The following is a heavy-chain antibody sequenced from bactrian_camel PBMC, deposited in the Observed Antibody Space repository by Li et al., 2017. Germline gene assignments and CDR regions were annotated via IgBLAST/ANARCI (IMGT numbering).Heavy chain of an antibody. Sequence: HVQLVESGGGSVQAGGSLTLSCVNYGNTYSSYCMAWFRQTPGKEREGVACICTGDDSIYYADPVKGRFTISQDNAKNTVFLQMNNLKPEDTAVYYCVAGAGLCYTDRLLRPNAFGYRGQGTQVTVS. J-gene: IGHJ6*01. D-gene: IGHD2*01. CDR2: ICTGDDSI. CDR3: VAGAGLCYTDRLLRPNAFGY. V-gene: IGHV3S63*01. CDR1: GNTYSSYC.